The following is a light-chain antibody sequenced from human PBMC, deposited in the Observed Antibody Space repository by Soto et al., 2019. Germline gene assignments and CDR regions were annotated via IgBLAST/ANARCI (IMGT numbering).Light chain of an antibody. V-gene: IGKV3-20*01. Sequence: EIVLTQSPGTLSLSPGERATLSCRASQTVSRSYFAWYQQKPGQAPRLLIYGASARAPGIPDRFSGTGSGTESTLTISRLEPEDFAVYFCQHFDSSPTFGGGTKVEIK. J-gene: IGKJ4*01. CDR2: GAS. CDR1: QTVSRSY. CDR3: QHFDSSPT.